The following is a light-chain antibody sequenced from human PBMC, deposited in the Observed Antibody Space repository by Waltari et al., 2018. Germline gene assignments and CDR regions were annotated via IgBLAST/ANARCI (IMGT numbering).Light chain of an antibody. CDR3: AAWDDSLNGRV. V-gene: IGLV1-44*01. CDR1: RPNNGGHN. Sequence: QSGLTPPPSTPGPPATRVTMSCSGIRPNNGGHNVHWYQHLPGTAPKLLIYSNNQRPPGVSDRVSGSKSGASASLAISGLQSEDEAVYYCAAWDDSLNGRVFGGGTKLTVV. CDR2: SNN. J-gene: IGLJ2*01.